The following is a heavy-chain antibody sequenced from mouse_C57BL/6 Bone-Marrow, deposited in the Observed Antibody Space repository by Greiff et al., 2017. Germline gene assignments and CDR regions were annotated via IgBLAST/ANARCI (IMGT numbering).Heavy chain of an antibody. CDR3: TTDGCYAMDY. V-gene: IGHV14-4*01. J-gene: IGHJ4*01. D-gene: IGHD2-3*01. CDR1: GFNIKDDY. CDR2: IDPENGDT. Sequence: VHVKQSGAELVRPGASVKLSCTASGFNIKDDYMHWVKQRPEQGLEWIGWIDPENGDTEYASKFQGKATITADTSSNTAYLQLSSLTSEDTAVYYWTTDGCYAMDYWGQGTSVTVSS.